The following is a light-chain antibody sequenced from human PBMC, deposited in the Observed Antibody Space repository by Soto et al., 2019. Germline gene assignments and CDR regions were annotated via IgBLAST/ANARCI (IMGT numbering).Light chain of an antibody. CDR2: EVN. J-gene: IGLJ1*01. Sequence: ALTQPASVSRSPGQSITISCTGTSFDVDDYNSVSWYQQPPGKAPKLIIYEVNNRPSGVSNRFSGSNSDNTASLTISGLQAEDEADYYCSLYTTSSTPSYVFGTGTKVTVL. CDR3: SLYTTSSTPSYV. V-gene: IGLV2-14*01. CDR1: SFDVDDYNS.